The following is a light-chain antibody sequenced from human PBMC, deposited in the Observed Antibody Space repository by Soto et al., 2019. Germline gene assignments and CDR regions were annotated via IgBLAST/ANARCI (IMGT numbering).Light chain of an antibody. J-gene: IGKJ2*01. CDR2: DAA. V-gene: IGKV1-5*01. CDR1: QSISYW. CDR3: QQYNDHPYT. Sequence: DIQMTQSPSTLSASVGDRVTITCRASQSISYWLVWYHQKPGEAPKLLMYDAAKLETGDPSGISGSGSGTEFTLTISSLQPEDFGTYYCQQYNDHPYTFGQGTKVEIK.